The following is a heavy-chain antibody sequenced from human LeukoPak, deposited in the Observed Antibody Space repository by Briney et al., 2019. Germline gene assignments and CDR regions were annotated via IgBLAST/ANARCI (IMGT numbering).Heavy chain of an antibody. CDR2: IRYDGSEQ. J-gene: IGHJ4*02. V-gene: IGHV3-30*02. CDR1: GFTFSSYA. CDR3: AKDRGVVAPF. D-gene: IGHD3-10*01. Sequence: PGGSLRLSCSASGFTFSSYAMHWVRQAPGKGLEWVAFIRYDGSEQYYADSVKGRFTISRDNSKNTLYLQMNSLRTEDTAVYYCAKDRGVVAPFWGQGTLVTVSS.